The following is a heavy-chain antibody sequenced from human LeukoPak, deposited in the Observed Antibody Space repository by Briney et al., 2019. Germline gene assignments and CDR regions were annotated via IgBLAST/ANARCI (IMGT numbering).Heavy chain of an antibody. CDR3: AKDNGAPSSGSLDY. V-gene: IGHV3-30*02. Sequence: GGSLRLSCAASGFTFSSYGMHWVRQAPGKGLEWVAFIRYDGSNKYYADSVKGRFTISRDNSKNTLYLQMNSLRAADTAVYYCAKDNGAPSSGSLDYWGQGTLVTVSS. D-gene: IGHD1-26*01. J-gene: IGHJ4*02. CDR1: GFTFSSYG. CDR2: IRYDGSNK.